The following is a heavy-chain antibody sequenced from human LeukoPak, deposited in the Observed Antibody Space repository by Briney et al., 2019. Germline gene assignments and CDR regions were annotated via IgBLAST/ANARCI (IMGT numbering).Heavy chain of an antibody. D-gene: IGHD3-10*01. J-gene: IGHJ4*02. CDR3: ARSRSSYGSEEYFDY. CDR2: IDPSDSYT. V-gene: IGHV5-10-1*01. Sequence: GESLKISCKGSGYSFTSYWISWVRQMPGKGLEWMGRIDPSDSYTNYSPSFQGHVTISADKSISTAYLQWSSLKASDTAMYYCARSRSSYGSEEYFDYWGQGTLVTVSS. CDR1: GYSFTSYW.